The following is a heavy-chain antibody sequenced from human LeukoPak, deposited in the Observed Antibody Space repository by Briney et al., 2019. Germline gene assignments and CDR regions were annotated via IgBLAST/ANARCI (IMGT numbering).Heavy chain of an antibody. V-gene: IGHV3-48*03. J-gene: IGHJ2*01. Sequence: GGSLRLSCAASGFSFSSYEMNWVREAPGKGLEWVSFISGGGDTIYNAHSVKGRFTISRDNAKKSLYLQMNSLGDEDTAVYFCARDKQPYRSNFWYFDLWGRGTLVTVSS. CDR1: GFSFSSYE. CDR3: ARDKQPYRSNFWYFDL. D-gene: IGHD6-13*01. CDR2: ISGGGDTI.